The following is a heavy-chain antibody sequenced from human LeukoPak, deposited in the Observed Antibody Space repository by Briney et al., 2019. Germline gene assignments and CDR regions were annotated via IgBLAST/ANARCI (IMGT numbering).Heavy chain of an antibody. CDR1: GLTFSSYW. CDR2: PKQDGTEK. J-gene: IGHJ4*02. Sequence: GGSLRLSCAASGLTFSSYWMSWVRQAPGKGLEWVANPKQDGTEKYYLDSVKGRFTISRDNAKNSLYLQMNSLRAEDAAVYYCATQMVGATTIDHWGQGTLVTVSS. D-gene: IGHD1-26*01. CDR3: ATQMVGATTIDH. V-gene: IGHV3-7*01.